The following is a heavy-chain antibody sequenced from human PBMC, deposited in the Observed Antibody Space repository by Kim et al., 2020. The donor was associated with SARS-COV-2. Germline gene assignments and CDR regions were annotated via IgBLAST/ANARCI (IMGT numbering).Heavy chain of an antibody. CDR2: IYYSGST. D-gene: IGHD3-9*01. V-gene: IGHV4-31*03. CDR3: ARDRMEGYDILTGYYTDYYYGMDV. CDR1: GGSISSGGYY. Sequence: SETLSLTCTVSGGSISSGGYYWSWIRQHPGKGLEWIGYIYYSGSTYYNPSLKSRVTMSVDTSKNQFSLKLSSVTAADTAVYYCARDRMEGYDILTGYYTDYYYGMDVWGQGTTVTVSS. J-gene: IGHJ6*02.